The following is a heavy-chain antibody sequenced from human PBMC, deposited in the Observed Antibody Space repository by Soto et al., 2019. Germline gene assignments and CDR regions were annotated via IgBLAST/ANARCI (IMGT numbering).Heavy chain of an antibody. CDR2: IYSGGSI. CDR3: ARDGNGQRGSPH. D-gene: IGHD3-16*01. Sequence: VQLVESGGGLIQAGGSLRLSCAVSGFTVSNNFMMWVRQAPGKGLEWVSLIYSGGSISYADSVKGRFNISRDGSMNMLYLQMNSLTAEDTAVYYCARDGNGQRGSPHWGQGTLVTVSS. J-gene: IGHJ4*02. CDR1: GFTVSNNF. V-gene: IGHV3-53*02.